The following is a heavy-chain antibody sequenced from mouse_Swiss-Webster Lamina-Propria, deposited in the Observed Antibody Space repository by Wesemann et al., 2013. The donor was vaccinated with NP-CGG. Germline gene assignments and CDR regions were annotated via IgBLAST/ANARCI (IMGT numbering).Heavy chain of an antibody. CDR3: ARLGHGNYFDY. CDR2: ISYSGST. Sequence: GPGLVKPSQSLSLTCTVTGYSITSDYAWNWIRQFPGNKLEWMGYISYSGSTSYNPSLKSRISITRDTSKNQFFLQLNSVTTEDTATYYCARLGHGNYFDYWGQGTTLTVSS. D-gene: IGHD2-1*01. CDR1: GYSITSDYA. V-gene: IGHV3-2*02. J-gene: IGHJ2*01.